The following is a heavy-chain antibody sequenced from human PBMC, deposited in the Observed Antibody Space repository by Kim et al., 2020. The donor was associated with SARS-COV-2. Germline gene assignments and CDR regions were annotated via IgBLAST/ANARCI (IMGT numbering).Heavy chain of an antibody. CDR1: GFTFDDYA. Sequence: GGSLRLSCAASGFTFDDYAMHWVRQAPGKGLEWVSGISWNSGSIGYADSVKGRFTISRDNAKNSLYLQMNSLRAEDTALYYCAKDTYYYGSGRRMDVWGQGTTVTVSS. CDR3: AKDTYYYGSGRRMDV. CDR2: ISWNSGSI. J-gene: IGHJ6*02. D-gene: IGHD3-10*01. V-gene: IGHV3-9*01.